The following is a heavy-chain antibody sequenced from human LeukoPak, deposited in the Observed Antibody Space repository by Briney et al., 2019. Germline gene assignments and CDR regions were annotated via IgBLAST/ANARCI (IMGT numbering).Heavy chain of an antibody. CDR1: GFTFDNYA. Sequence: GGSLRLSCAASGFTFDNYAMHWVRQPPGKGLEWVSLFSGDGDSTYFADSVKGRFTISRDNSKNSLYLRMNSLRTEDTALYYCAKAYYGSRFSSFDYWGQGTLVTVSS. J-gene: IGHJ4*02. D-gene: IGHD3-10*01. CDR2: FSGDGDST. V-gene: IGHV3-43*02. CDR3: AKAYYGSRFSSFDY.